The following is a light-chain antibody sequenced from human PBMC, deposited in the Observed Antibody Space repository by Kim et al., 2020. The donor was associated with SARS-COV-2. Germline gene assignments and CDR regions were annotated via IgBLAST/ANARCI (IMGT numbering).Light chain of an antibody. J-gene: IGLJ2*01. CDR2: RNN. CDR1: SNNVGNQG. CDR3: SAWDSSLSALV. Sequence: RQTATPTCTGNSNNVGNQGAAWLQQHQGHPPKLLSYRNNNRPSGISERLSASRSGNTASLTITGLQPEDEADYYCSAWDSSLSALVFGGGTQLTVL. V-gene: IGLV10-54*01.